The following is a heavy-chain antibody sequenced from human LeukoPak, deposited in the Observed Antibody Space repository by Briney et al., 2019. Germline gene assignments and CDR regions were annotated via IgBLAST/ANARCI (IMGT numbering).Heavy chain of an antibody. D-gene: IGHD4-17*01. V-gene: IGHV3-9*01. J-gene: IGHJ6*02. CDR3: AKDMRTNDYDDYDAHWRGGGMDV. CDR1: GFTFDDYA. Sequence: QPGRSLRLSCAASGFTFDDYAMHWVRQAPGKGLEWVSGISWNSGSIGYADSVKGRFTISRDNAKNSLYLQMNSLRAEDTALYYCAKDMRTNDYDDYDAHWRGGGMDVWGQGTTVTVSS. CDR2: ISWNSGSI.